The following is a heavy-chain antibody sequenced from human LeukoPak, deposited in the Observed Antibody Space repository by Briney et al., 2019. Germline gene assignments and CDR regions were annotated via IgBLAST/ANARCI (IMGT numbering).Heavy chain of an antibody. V-gene: IGHV4-30-4*01. CDR1: GGSISSGDYY. Sequence: SQTLSLTCTVSGGSISSGDYYWSWIRQPPGKGLEWIGYIYYSGSTYYNPSLKSRVTISVDTSKNQFSLKLSSVTAADTAVYYCARGWELPRKQEYYFDYWGQGTLVTVSS. CDR2: IYYSGST. J-gene: IGHJ4*02. D-gene: IGHD1-26*01. CDR3: ARGWELPRKQEYYFDY.